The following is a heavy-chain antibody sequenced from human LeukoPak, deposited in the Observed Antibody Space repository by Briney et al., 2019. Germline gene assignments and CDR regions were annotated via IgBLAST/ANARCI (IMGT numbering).Heavy chain of an antibody. CDR1: GGSISSYY. Sequence: SETLSLTCAVSGGSISSYYWSWIRQPPGKGLEWIGYIYYSGSTNYNPSLESRVTISVDTSKNQFSLKLSSVTAADTAVYYCARVSTVVPGAFDIWGQGTMVTVSS. D-gene: IGHD4-23*01. CDR2: IYYSGST. J-gene: IGHJ3*02. CDR3: ARVSTVVPGAFDI. V-gene: IGHV4-59*01.